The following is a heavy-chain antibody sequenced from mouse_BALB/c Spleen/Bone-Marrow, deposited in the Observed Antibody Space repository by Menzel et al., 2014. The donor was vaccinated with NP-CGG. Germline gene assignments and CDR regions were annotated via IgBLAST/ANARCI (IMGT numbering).Heavy chain of an antibody. CDR2: IDPANDNT. V-gene: IGHV14-3*02. Sequence: EVQLHQSGAEFVKPGASVKLSCTASGFNIKDTYMHWVKRRPEQGLEWNGRIDPANDNTKYDPKFQGKATITADTSSNTAYLQLSSLTSEDTAVYYCARADGYYAWFAYWGQGTLVTVSA. CDR3: ARADGYYAWFAY. J-gene: IGHJ3*01. CDR1: GFNIKDTY. D-gene: IGHD2-3*01.